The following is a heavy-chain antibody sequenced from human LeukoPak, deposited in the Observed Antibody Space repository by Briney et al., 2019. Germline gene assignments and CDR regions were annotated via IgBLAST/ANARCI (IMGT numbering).Heavy chain of an antibody. J-gene: IGHJ4*02. Sequence: GESLKISFKGSGYNFPNYWIAWVRPMPGKGLEWMGIIHPADSDTRYSPSFQGQVTISADKSISTPYLPSSSLKASDTAMYYCARSSSGWSFDYWGQGTLVPVSS. CDR2: IHPADSDT. CDR3: ARSSSGWSFDY. V-gene: IGHV5-51*01. CDR1: GYNFPNYW. D-gene: IGHD6-19*01.